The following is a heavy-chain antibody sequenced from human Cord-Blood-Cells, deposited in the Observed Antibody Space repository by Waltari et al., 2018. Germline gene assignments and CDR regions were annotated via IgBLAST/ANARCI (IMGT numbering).Heavy chain of an antibody. V-gene: IGHV4-39*01. CDR1: GGSISSSSYS. Sequence: QLQLQESGPGLVKPSETLSLTCTVSGGSISSSSYSWGWIRQPPGKGLEWIGSIYYSGSTYYNPSLKSRVTISVDTSKNQFSLKLSSVTAADTAVYYCARRYCSSTSCYWYFDLWGRGTLVTVSS. CDR2: IYYSGST. D-gene: IGHD2-2*01. J-gene: IGHJ2*01. CDR3: ARRYCSSTSCYWYFDL.